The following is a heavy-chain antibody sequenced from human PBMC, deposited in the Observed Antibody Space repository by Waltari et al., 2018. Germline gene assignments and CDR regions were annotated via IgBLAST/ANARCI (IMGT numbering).Heavy chain of an antibody. Sequence: QVQLVESGGGVVQPGRSLRLSCAASGFTFSSYAMHWVRQAPGKGLEWVAVISYDGSNKYYADSVKCRFTISRDNSKNTLYLQMNSLRAEDTAVYYCARDSGRKTWGQGTLVTVSS. CDR1: GFTFSSYA. D-gene: IGHD3-10*01. V-gene: IGHV3-30*01. J-gene: IGHJ5*02. CDR3: ARDSGRKT. CDR2: ISYDGSNK.